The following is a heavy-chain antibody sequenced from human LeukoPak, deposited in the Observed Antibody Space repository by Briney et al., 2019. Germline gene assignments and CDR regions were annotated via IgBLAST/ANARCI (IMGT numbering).Heavy chain of an antibody. CDR2: ISNTGSYT. CDR1: GFSFADEY. J-gene: IGHJ4*02. V-gene: IGHV3-11*03. Sequence: PAGSLRLSCAVSGFSFADEYMSWIRQAPGQGLEWVSYISNTGSYTNYADSVEGRFTISRDNTENSLYLRMNSLRAEDTAVYYCARSRGAGPGAYFDYWGQGTVVTVTS. D-gene: IGHD6-19*01. CDR3: ARSRGAGPGAYFDY.